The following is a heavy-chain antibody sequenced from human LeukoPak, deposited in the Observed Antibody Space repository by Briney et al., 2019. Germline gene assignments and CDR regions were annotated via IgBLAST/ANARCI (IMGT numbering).Heavy chain of an antibody. CDR1: GFTFSSYS. CDR3: AKGTTNYYDSSGYYLVNNDAFDI. V-gene: IGHV3-21*04. J-gene: IGHJ3*02. D-gene: IGHD3-22*01. Sequence: PGGSLRLSCAASGFTFSSYSMNWVRQAPGKGLEWVSSISSSSSYIYYADSVKGRFTISRDNAKNSLYLQMNSLRAEDTALYYCAKGTTNYYDSSGYYLVNNDAFDIWGQGTMVTVSS. CDR2: ISSSSSYI.